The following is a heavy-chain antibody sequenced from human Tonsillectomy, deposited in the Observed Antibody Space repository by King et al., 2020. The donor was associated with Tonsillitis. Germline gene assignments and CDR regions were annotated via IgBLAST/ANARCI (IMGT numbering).Heavy chain of an antibody. Sequence: VQLVESGGGVVQPGRSLRLSCAASGFALSSHGMHWVRQAPGKGLDWVAVITSDGNDKFYADSVKGRFTVSRDTSKNTLHLQMNSLRLEDTAVYYCVRVRGHNFWDYREVWGEGTTVTVS. J-gene: IGHJ6*03. D-gene: IGHD3-3*01. CDR2: ITSDGNDK. CDR3: VRVRGHNFWDYREV. CDR1: GFALSSHG. V-gene: IGHV3-30*03.